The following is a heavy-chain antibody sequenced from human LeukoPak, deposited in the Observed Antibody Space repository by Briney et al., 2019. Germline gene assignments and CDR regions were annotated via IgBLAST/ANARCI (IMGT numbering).Heavy chain of an antibody. V-gene: IGHV3-11*01. CDR1: GFTFSDYY. D-gene: IGHD5-12*01. CDR3: ARGPSGYHNT. Sequence: GGSLRLSCVASGFTFSDYYMSWIRQAPGKGLEWVSPISSISSTIYYADSVKGRFTISRDNSKNTLYLQMNSLRAEDTAVYYCARGPSGYHNTGGQGTLVTVSS. J-gene: IGHJ4*02. CDR2: ISSISSTI.